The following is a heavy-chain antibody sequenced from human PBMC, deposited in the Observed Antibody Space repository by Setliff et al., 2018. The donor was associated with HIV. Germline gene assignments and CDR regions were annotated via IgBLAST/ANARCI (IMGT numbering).Heavy chain of an antibody. Sequence: LRLSCEVSGFTVNRHYMSWVRQAPGEGLEWVSVIYNGAGTYYADSVKGRFVISRDNSNNTVYLQMNSLRAEDTAVYFCGRTNFRGSGSYGGFYFDAWGQGTQVTVSS. CDR1: GFTVNRHY. V-gene: IGHV3-53*01. CDR2: IYNGAGT. J-gene: IGHJ4*02. D-gene: IGHD3-10*01. CDR3: GRTNFRGSGSYGGFYFDA.